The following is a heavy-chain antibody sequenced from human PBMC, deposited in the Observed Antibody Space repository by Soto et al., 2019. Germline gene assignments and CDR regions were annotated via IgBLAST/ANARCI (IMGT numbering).Heavy chain of an antibody. CDR3: AREDSYSAYNFAHGIQLWSFDF. J-gene: IGHJ4*02. V-gene: IGHV4-4*07. CDR1: GGSINTFY. D-gene: IGHD5-12*01. CDR2: NFSSGRT. Sequence: SETLSLTCTVAGGSINTFYCIWVWQPAGKGLEWIGRNFSSGRTSFKPPLASQVAMSVDTSKNHFSPNLSSVNAADMALYYCAREDSYSAYNFAHGIQLWSFDFWGQGALVTVSS.